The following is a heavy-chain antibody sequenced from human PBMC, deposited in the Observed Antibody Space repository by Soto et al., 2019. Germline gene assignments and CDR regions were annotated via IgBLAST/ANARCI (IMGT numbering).Heavy chain of an antibody. D-gene: IGHD5-12*01. J-gene: IGHJ4*02. CDR3: ASDRVDIVATISHPLDY. Sequence: QVQLVESGGGVVQPGRSLRLSCAASGFTFSSYAMHWVRQAPGKGLEWVAVISYDGSNKYYADFVKGRFTISRDNSKNTLYLQMNSLRAEDTAVYYCASDRVDIVATISHPLDYWGQGTLVTVSS. CDR2: ISYDGSNK. V-gene: IGHV3-30-3*01. CDR1: GFTFSSYA.